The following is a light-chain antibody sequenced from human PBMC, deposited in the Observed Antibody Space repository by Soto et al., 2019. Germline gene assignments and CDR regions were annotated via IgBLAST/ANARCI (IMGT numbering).Light chain of an antibody. CDR3: RSYTNIATWV. Sequence: QSALTQPASVSGSPGQSITISCTGTSSDVGGFDYVSWYQQHPGEAPKLMIYEVTHRPSGVSNRFSGSMSGNTASLTISGLQAEDEAAYYCRSYTNIATWVFGGGTKLTVL. CDR1: SSDVGGFDY. CDR2: EVT. V-gene: IGLV2-14*01. J-gene: IGLJ3*02.